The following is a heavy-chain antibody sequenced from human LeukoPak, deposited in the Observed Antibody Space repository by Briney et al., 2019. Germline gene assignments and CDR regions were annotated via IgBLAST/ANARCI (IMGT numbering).Heavy chain of an antibody. CDR3: ARVGVWFGELFSAFDI. J-gene: IGHJ3*02. Sequence: PGGSLRLSCAASGLTFSSYSMNWVRQAPGEGLEWVSYIRSSSSTIYYADSVKGRFTISRDNAKNSLYLQMNSLRAEDTAVYYCARVGVWFGELFSAFDIWGQGTMVTVSS. V-gene: IGHV3-48*04. CDR1: GLTFSSYS. D-gene: IGHD3-10*01. CDR2: IRSSSSTI.